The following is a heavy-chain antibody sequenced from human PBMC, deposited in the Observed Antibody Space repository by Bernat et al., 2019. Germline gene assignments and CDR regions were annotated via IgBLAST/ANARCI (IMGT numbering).Heavy chain of an antibody. J-gene: IGHJ6*02. Sequence: EVQLVESGGGLVQPGGSLRLSCAASGFTVSSNYMSWVRQAPGKGLEWVSVIYSGGSTYYADSVKGRFTISRDNSKNTLYLQMNSLRAEDTAVYYCAREAPYSSSWYKDYYYGMDVWGQGTTVTVSS. CDR2: IYSGGST. CDR1: GFTVSSNY. CDR3: AREAPYSSSWYKDYYYGMDV. D-gene: IGHD6-13*01. V-gene: IGHV3-66*01.